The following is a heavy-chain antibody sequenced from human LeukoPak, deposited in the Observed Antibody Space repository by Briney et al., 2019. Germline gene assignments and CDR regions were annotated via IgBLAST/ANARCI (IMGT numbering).Heavy chain of an antibody. V-gene: IGHV4-34*01. CDR3: ARAPYCSSTSCPYNWFDP. CDR2: INHSGST. Sequence: SETLSLTCAVYGGSFSGYYWSWIRQPPGKGLEWIGEINHSGSTNYNPSLKSRVTISVDTSKNQFSLKLSSVTAADTAVYYCARAPYCSSTSCPYNWFDPWGQGTPVTVSS. J-gene: IGHJ5*02. CDR1: GGSFSGYY. D-gene: IGHD2-2*01.